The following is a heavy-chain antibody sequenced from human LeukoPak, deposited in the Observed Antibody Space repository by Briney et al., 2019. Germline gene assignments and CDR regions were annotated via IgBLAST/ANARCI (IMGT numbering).Heavy chain of an antibody. Sequence: GGSLGLSCEVSGITFRKYWMTWVRQAPGKGLEWVASINEDGSTKWYVDSVKGRFTVSRDNAKNSLHLQMNSLRAEDTAVYYCARDGKISVGGFDYWGQGTLVTVSS. D-gene: IGHD1-1*01. V-gene: IGHV3-7*01. J-gene: IGHJ4*02. CDR2: INEDGSTK. CDR3: ARDGKISVGGFDY. CDR1: GITFRKYW.